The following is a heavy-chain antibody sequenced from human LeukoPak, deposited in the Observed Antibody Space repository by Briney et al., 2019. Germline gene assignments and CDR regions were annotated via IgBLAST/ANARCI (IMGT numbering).Heavy chain of an antibody. Sequence: GASVKVSCKASGYTFTSFGISWVRQAPGQGLEWMGWISTYNGNTNYAQKLQGRVTMTTDTSTSRVYMDLRSLRSDDTAVYYCARDRACSAWYTTFDYWGQGTLVTVSS. CDR3: ARDRACSAWYTTFDY. D-gene: IGHD6-19*01. CDR1: GYTFTSFG. J-gene: IGHJ4*02. V-gene: IGHV1-18*01. CDR2: ISTYNGNT.